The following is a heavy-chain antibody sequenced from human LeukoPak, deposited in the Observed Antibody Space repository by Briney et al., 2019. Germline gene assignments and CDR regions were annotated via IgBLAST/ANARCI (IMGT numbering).Heavy chain of an antibody. V-gene: IGHV4-59*01. CDR1: GGSISSYY. J-gene: IGHJ4*02. CDR3: ARAYSSSSYFDY. CDR2: IYYSGST. D-gene: IGHD6-6*01. Sequence: PSETLSLTCTVSGGSISSYYWSWIRQPPGKGLEWIGYIYYSGSTNNNPSLKSRVTISVDTSKNQFSLKLSSVTAADTAVYYCARAYSSSSYFDYWGQGTLVTVSS.